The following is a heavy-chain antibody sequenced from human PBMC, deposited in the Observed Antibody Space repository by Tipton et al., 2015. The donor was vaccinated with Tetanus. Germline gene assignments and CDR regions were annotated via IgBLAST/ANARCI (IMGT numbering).Heavy chain of an antibody. CDR3: ARWGDASGSTNLYAFDI. V-gene: IGHV4-61*08. CDR1: GGSLRSGDYQ. CDR2: THHSGNT. J-gene: IGHJ3*02. D-gene: IGHD3-10*01. Sequence: TLSLTCSVSGGSLRSGDYQWNWIRQVPGKGLEWIGYTHHSGNTNYNPSLSGRVTTSVDTSKNQFSLKMSSVTAADTAVYYCARWGDASGSTNLYAFDIWGQGTMVSVSS.